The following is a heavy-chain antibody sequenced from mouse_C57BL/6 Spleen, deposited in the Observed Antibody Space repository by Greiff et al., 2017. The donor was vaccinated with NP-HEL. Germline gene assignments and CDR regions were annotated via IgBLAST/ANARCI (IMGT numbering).Heavy chain of an antibody. Sequence: QVQLQQPGAELVKPGASVKMSCKASGYTFTSYWITWVKQRPGQGLEWIGDIYPGSGSTNYNEKFKSKATLTVDTSSSTAYMQLSSLTSEDSAVYYCAPYSNYVDWFAYWGQGTLVTVSA. CDR1: GYTFTSYW. J-gene: IGHJ3*01. CDR2: IYPGSGST. CDR3: APYSNYVDWFAY. D-gene: IGHD2-5*01. V-gene: IGHV1-55*01.